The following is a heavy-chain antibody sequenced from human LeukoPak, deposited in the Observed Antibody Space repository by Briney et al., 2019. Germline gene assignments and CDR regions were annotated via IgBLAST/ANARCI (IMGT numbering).Heavy chain of an antibody. V-gene: IGHV3-7*01. D-gene: IGHD1-26*01. CDR3: ARWGGGSYCGYALAI. CDR1: GFTFSGYW. CDR2: IKQDGSEK. Sequence: PGGSLRLSCASSGFTFSGYWMSWVRQAPGKGLEWVANIKQDGSEKPYVDSVKGRFTISRDNAKNSLYLQMNRLRAEDTAVYYCARWGGGSYCGYALAIWGQGTMVTVSS. J-gene: IGHJ3*02.